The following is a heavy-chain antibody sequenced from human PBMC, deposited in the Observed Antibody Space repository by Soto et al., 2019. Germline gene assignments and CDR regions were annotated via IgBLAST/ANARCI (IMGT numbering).Heavy chain of an antibody. CDR1: GGSFSSSTYY. J-gene: IGHJ5*02. CDR3: ARQPYDSTGYYYGA. CDR2: MYSGGNT. Sequence: PSETLSLTCTVSGGSFSSSTYYWGRIRQPPGKGLEWIGSMYSGGNTYYNPSLKSRVTVSVDTSKNHFSLKLTSVTAADTAMYYCARQPYDSTGYYYGAWGQGTLVTVSS. D-gene: IGHD3-22*01. V-gene: IGHV4-39*01.